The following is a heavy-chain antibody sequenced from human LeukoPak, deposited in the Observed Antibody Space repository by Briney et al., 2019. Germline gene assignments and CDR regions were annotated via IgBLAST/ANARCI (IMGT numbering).Heavy chain of an antibody. CDR2: INHSGST. Sequence: SETLSLTCAVYGGPFSGYYWSWIRQPPGKGLEWIGEINHSGSTNYNPSLKSRVTISVDTSKNQFSLKLSSVTAADTAVYYCARGPPSMGWELLEAFDIWGQGTMVTVSS. CDR1: GGPFSGYY. CDR3: ARGPPSMGWELLEAFDI. V-gene: IGHV4-34*01. D-gene: IGHD1-26*01. J-gene: IGHJ3*02.